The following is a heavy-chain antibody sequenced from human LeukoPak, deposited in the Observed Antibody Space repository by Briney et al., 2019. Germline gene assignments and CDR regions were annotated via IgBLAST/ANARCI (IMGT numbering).Heavy chain of an antibody. Sequence: PGGSLRLSCAASGFTFSSYSMNWVRQAPGKGLEWVSSISSSSSYIYYADSVKGRFTISRDNAKNSPYLQMNSLRAEDTAVYYCASDRIAAGSYYYGMDVWGQGTTVTVSS. D-gene: IGHD6-13*01. V-gene: IGHV3-21*01. CDR2: ISSSSSYI. CDR3: ASDRIAAGSYYYGMDV. J-gene: IGHJ6*02. CDR1: GFTFSSYS.